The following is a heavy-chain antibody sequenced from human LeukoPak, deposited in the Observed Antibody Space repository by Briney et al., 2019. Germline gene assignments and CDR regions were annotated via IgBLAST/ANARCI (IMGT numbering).Heavy chain of an antibody. Sequence: ASVKVSCKASGYTFTGYYMHWVRQAPGQGLEWMGWINPNSGGTNYAQKFQGRVTMTRDTSISTAYMELSRLRSDDTAVYYCARVKPPGSYGYDYWGQGTLVTVSS. CDR1: GYTFTGYY. CDR3: ARVKPPGSYGYDY. J-gene: IGHJ4*02. V-gene: IGHV1-2*02. D-gene: IGHD5-18*01. CDR2: INPNSGGT.